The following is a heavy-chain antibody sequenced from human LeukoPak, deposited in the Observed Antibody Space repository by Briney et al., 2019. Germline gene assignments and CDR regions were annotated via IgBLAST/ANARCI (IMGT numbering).Heavy chain of an antibody. D-gene: IGHD2-2*01. V-gene: IGHV4-30-2*01. J-gene: IGHJ5*02. Sequence: PSKTLSLTCAVSGDSISSGGYSWSWIRQPPGKGLEWIGYIYHSGSTYYNPSLKSRVTISVDRSKNQFSLKLTSVTAADTAVYYCARVLSGYCSSTSCYNWFDPWGQGTLVIVSS. CDR3: ARVLSGYCSSTSCYNWFDP. CDR2: IYHSGST. CDR1: GDSISSGGYS.